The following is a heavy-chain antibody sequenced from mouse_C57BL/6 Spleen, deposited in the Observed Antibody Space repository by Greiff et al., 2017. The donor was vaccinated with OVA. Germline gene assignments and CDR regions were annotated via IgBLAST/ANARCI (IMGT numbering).Heavy chain of an antibody. CDR3: ARRSPYYYGSSYSYYFDY. V-gene: IGHV3-6*01. CDR2: ISYDGSN. Sequence: EVQLQESGPGLVKPSQSLSLTCSVTGYSITSGYYWNWIRQFPGNKLEWMGYISYDGSNNYNPSLKNRISITRDTSKNQFFLKLNSVTTEDTATYYCARRSPYYYGSSYSYYFDYWGQGTTLTVSS. CDR1: GYSITSGYY. J-gene: IGHJ2*01. D-gene: IGHD1-1*01.